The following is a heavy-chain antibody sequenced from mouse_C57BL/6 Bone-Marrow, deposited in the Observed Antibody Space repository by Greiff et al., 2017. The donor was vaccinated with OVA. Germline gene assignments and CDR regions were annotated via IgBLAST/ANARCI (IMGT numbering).Heavy chain of an antibody. CDR1: GFTFSDFY. CDR3: ARDDGNYGYAMDY. J-gene: IGHJ4*01. Sequence: EVMLVESGGGLVQSGRSLRLSCATSGFTFSDFYMEWVRQAPGKGLEWIAASRNKANDYTTEYSASVKGRFIVSRDTSQSILYLQMNALRAEDTAIYYCARDDGNYGYAMDYWGQGTSVTVSS. D-gene: IGHD2-1*01. CDR2: SRNKANDYTT. V-gene: IGHV7-1*01.